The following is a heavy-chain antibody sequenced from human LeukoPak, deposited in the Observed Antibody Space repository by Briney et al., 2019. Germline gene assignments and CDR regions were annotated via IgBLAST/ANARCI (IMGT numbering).Heavy chain of an antibody. Sequence: ASVTVSCTASGYTFTGYYMHWVRQAPGQGLEWMGRINPNSGGTNYAQKFQGRVTMTRDTSISTAYMELSRLRSDDTAVYYCARDPSSVYAFDIWGQGTMVTVSS. J-gene: IGHJ3*02. CDR2: INPNSGGT. V-gene: IGHV1-2*06. CDR1: GYTFTGYY. CDR3: ARDPSSVYAFDI.